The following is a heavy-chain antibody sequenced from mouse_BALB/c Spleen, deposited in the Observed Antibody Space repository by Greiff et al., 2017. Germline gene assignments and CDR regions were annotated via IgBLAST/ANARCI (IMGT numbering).Heavy chain of an antibody. CDR3: ARRAYGSSYDY. D-gene: IGHD1-1*01. J-gene: IGHJ2*01. CDR1: GFAFSSYD. V-gene: IGHV5-9*02. Sequence: EVKLQESGGGLVKPGGSLKLSCAASGFAFSSYDMSWVRQTPEKRLEWVATISSGGSYTYYPDSVKGRFTISRDNAKNTLYLQMSSLRSEDTAMYYCARRAYGSSYDYWGQGTTLTVSS. CDR2: ISSGGSYT.